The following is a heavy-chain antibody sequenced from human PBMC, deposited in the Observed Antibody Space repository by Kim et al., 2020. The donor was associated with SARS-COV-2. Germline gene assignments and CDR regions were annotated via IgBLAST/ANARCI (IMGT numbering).Heavy chain of an antibody. V-gene: IGHV3-66*01. Sequence: GGSLRLSCAASGFTVSSNYMSWLRQAPGKGLEWLSVIYSGNKTYYVESVKGRFTISRDNSKITLYLQMSSLRVEDTAVFYCATYIVAAGIVWGQGSLVTV. D-gene: IGHD6-13*01. CDR3: ATYIVAAGIV. J-gene: IGHJ1*01. CDR1: GFTVSSNY. CDR2: IYSGNKT.